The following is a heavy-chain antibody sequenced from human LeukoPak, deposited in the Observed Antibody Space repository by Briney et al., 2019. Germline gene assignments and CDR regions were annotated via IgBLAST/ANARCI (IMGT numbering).Heavy chain of an antibody. V-gene: IGHV4-59*08. D-gene: IGHD6-13*01. CDR2: IYYSGST. J-gene: IGHJ4*02. CDR3: ARQGGYSSSPDF. Sequence: SETLSLTCTVSGGSISNYYWNWIRQPPWKGLEWIGYIYYSGSTNYNPSLKSRVTISVDTSKNQFYLKLSSVTAADTAVYYCARQGGYSSSPDFWGQGTLVTVSS. CDR1: GGSISNYY.